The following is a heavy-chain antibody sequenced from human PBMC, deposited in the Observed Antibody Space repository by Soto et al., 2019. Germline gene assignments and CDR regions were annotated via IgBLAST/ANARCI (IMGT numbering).Heavy chain of an antibody. CDR2: ISGSGGST. CDR3: ASAVRRLYYYMDV. CDR1: GFTFSSYA. V-gene: IGHV3-23*01. D-gene: IGHD1-1*01. Sequence: EVQLLESGGGLVQPGGSLRLSCAASGFTFSSYAMSWVRQAPGKGLEWVSAISGSGGSTYYADSVKGRFTISRDNSKNTLYLQINSLRAEDTAVYYCASAVRRLYYYMDVWGKGTTVTVSS. J-gene: IGHJ6*03.